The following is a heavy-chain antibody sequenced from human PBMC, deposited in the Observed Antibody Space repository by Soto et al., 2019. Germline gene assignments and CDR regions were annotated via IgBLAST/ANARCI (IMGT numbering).Heavy chain of an antibody. CDR2: INPNSGGT. J-gene: IGHJ6*03. CDR3: ARALRYCSSPSCQDTYYSYYMHV. Sequence: APLNGSLKSSGYTSSVDLMRCGRQTPKQGLEWMGWINPNSGGTNYAQKFQGWVTMTRDTSISTAYMELSRLRSDDTAVYYCARALRYCSSPSCQDTYYSYYMHVWGTGTTVTV. D-gene: IGHD2-2*01. CDR1: GYTSSVDL. V-gene: IGHV1-2*04.